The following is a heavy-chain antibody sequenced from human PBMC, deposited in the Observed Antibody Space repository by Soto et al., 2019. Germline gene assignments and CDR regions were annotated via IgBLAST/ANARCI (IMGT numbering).Heavy chain of an antibody. CDR1: GGTFSSYA. D-gene: IGHD6-13*01. CDR3: ADLYSSSFAFDI. J-gene: IGHJ3*02. Sequence: SVKVSCKASGGTFSSYAISWVRQAPGQGLEWMGGIIPIFGTANYAQKFQGRVTTTADKSTSTAYMELSSLRSEDTAVYYCADLYSSSFAFDIWGQGTMVTVSS. V-gene: IGHV1-69*06. CDR2: IIPIFGTA.